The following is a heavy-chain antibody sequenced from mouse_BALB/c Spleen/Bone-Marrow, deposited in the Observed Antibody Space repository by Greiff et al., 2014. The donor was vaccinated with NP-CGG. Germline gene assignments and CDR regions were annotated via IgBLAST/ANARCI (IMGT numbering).Heavy chain of an antibody. J-gene: IGHJ1*01. Sequence: QVQLKESGAELMKPGASVKISCKATGYTFSSYWMEWVKQRPGHGLEWIGEILPGSGSSNYNENFKGKATFTADTSSNTAYMQLSSLASEDSYVYYCARRGVHYWYFDVWGAGTTVTVSS. V-gene: IGHV1-9*01. CDR1: GYTFSSYW. CDR3: ARRGVHYWYFDV. CDR2: ILPGSGSS.